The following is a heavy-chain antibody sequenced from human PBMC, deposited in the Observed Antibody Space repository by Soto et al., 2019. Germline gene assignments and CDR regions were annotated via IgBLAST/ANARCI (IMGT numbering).Heavy chain of an antibody. CDR2: ISSSSSTI. J-gene: IGHJ3*02. Sequence: PGGSLRLSCAASGFTFSSYSMNWVRQAPGKGLEWVSYISSSSSTIYYADSVKGRFTISRDNAKNSLYLQMNSLRDEDTAVYYCARVATLGGYYSGVVAFDIWGQGTMVTVSS. CDR1: GFTFSSYS. D-gene: IGHD3-22*01. V-gene: IGHV3-48*02. CDR3: ARVATLGGYYSGVVAFDI.